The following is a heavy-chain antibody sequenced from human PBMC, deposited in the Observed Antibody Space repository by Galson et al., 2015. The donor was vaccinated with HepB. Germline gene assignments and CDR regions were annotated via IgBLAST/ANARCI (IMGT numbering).Heavy chain of an antibody. J-gene: IGHJ4*02. Sequence: SLRLSCAASGFTFTTQAMPWVRQAPGKGLEWGSGISFGSGTTYYADSVKGRFTTSRDKSKNTVFVQMNSLRVEDTAVYYCARPPFYTVNYPYFDSWGQGTLVTVSS. CDR2: ISFGSGTT. D-gene: IGHD3-16*01. V-gene: IGHV3-23*01. CDR1: GFTFTTQA. CDR3: ARPPFYTVNYPYFDS.